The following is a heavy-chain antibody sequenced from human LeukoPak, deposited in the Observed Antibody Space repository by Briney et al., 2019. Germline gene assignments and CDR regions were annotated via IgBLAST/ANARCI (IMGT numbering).Heavy chain of an antibody. V-gene: IGHV4-59*08. CDR2: IYYSGST. J-gene: IGHJ4*02. CDR1: GGSISSYY. Sequence: SETLSLTCTVSGGSISSYYWSWIRQPPGKGLEWIGYIYYSGSTNYNPSLKSRVTISVDTSKNQFSLKLSSVTAADTAVYYCARAGDRGTFDYWGQGTLVTVSS. D-gene: IGHD2-15*01. CDR3: ARAGDRGTFDY.